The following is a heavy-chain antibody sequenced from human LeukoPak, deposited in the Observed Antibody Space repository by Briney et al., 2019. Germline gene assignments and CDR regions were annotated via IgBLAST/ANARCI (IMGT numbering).Heavy chain of an antibody. Sequence: GGSLRLSCAASGFTVSSNYMSWVRQAPGKGLEWVSVIYSGGSTYYADSVKGRFTISGDNSKNTLYLQMNSLRAEDTAVYYCAKDSAPAAMSDFDYWGQGTLVTVSS. CDR1: GFTVSSNY. CDR3: AKDSAPAAMSDFDY. CDR2: IYSGGST. D-gene: IGHD2-2*01. V-gene: IGHV3-53*01. J-gene: IGHJ4*02.